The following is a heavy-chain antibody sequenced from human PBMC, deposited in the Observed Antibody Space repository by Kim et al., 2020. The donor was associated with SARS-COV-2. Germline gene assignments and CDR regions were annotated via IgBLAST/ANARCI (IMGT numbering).Heavy chain of an antibody. Sequence: GGSLRLSCAASGFTFSSYGMHWVRQAPGKGLDWVSVISYDGSSKYYADSVKGRFTISRDNSKNTLYLQMNSLRAEDTAVYYCAKVRTIGGGGGGAFDYWGQGTLVTVSS. CDR3: AKVRTIGGGGGGAFDY. D-gene: IGHD3-16*01. V-gene: IGHV3-30*18. CDR1: GFTFSSYG. J-gene: IGHJ4*01. CDR2: ISYDGSSK.